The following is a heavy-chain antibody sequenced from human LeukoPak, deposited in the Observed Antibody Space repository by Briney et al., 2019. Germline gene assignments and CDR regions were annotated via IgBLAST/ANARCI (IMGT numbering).Heavy chain of an antibody. CDR1: GGSFSGYY. CDR3: ARLKVPAALLLPFDY. Sequence: SETLSLTCAVYGGSFSGYYWNWIRQPPGKGLEWIGEINHSGSTNYNPSLKSRVTISVDTSKNQFSLKLSSVTAADTAVYYCARLKVPAALLLPFDYWGQGTLVTVSS. CDR2: INHSGST. D-gene: IGHD2-2*01. V-gene: IGHV4-34*01. J-gene: IGHJ4*02.